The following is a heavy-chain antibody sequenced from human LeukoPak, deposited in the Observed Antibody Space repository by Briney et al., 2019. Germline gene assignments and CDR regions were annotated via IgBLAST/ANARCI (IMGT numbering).Heavy chain of an antibody. V-gene: IGHV3-21*01. D-gene: IGHD6-19*01. CDR2: ISSSSSYI. CDR3: ARPQHSSGWYQSRSAFDI. CDR1: AFTFSSYS. Sequence: GGSLRLTCAASAFTFSSYSMGWVRQAPEKGLEWVSSISSSSSYIYYADSVKGRFTISRDNAKNSLYLQMNSLRAEDTAVYYCARPQHSSGWYQSRSAFDIWGQGTMVTVSS. J-gene: IGHJ3*02.